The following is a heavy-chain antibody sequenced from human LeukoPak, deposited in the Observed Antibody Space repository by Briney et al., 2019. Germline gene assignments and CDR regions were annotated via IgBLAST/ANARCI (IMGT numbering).Heavy chain of an antibody. V-gene: IGHV3-30-3*01. CDR3: ARLKDYDSSGYYA. CDR1: GFTFSSYA. CDR2: ISYDGSNK. Sequence: GGSLRLSCAASGFTFSSYAMHWVRQAPGKGLEWVAVISYDGSNKYYADSVKGRFTISRDNSKNTLYLQMNSLRAEDTAVYYCARLKDYDSSGYYAWGQGTLVTVSS. D-gene: IGHD3-22*01. J-gene: IGHJ5*02.